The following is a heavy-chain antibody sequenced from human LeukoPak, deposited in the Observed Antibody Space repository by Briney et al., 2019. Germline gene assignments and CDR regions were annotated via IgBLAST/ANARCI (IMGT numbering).Heavy chain of an antibody. J-gene: IGHJ4*02. CDR2: IRSETYGGTT. CDR1: GFTFRSYE. CDR3: TRDGITATRFFDY. Sequence: PGGSLRLSCATSGFTFRSYEMNWVRQAPGKALEWVGFIRSETYGGTTEYAASVKGRFTISRDDSKSIAYLQMNSLKTEDTAVYYCTRDGITATRFFDYWGQGTLVTVSS. D-gene: IGHD1-20*01. V-gene: IGHV3-49*04.